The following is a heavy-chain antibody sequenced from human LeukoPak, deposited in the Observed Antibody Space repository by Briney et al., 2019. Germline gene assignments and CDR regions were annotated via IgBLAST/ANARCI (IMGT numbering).Heavy chain of an antibody. CDR3: ARGNSYGSFFDY. CDR1: GGSISSHY. V-gene: IGHV4-59*11. CDR2: IYYSGST. D-gene: IGHD5-18*01. Sequence: PSETLSLTCTVSGGSISSHYWSWIRQPPGKGLEWIGYIYYSGSTNYNPSLKSRATISVDTSKNQFSLKLSSVTAADTAVYYCARGNSYGSFFDYWGQGTLVTVTS. J-gene: IGHJ4*02.